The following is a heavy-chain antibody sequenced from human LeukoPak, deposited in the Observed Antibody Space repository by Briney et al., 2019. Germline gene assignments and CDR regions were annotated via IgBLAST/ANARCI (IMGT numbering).Heavy chain of an antibody. CDR3: ARDSYSSGYFDY. CDR1: GFTFSSYA. CDR2: ISYDGSNK. J-gene: IGHJ4*02. Sequence: GGSLRLSCAASGFTFSSYAMHWVRQAPGKGLEWVAVISYDGSNKYYADSVKGRFTISRDNSKNTLYLQMYSLRAEDTAVYYCARDSYSSGYFDYWGQGTLVTVSS. D-gene: IGHD3-22*01. V-gene: IGHV3-30-3*01.